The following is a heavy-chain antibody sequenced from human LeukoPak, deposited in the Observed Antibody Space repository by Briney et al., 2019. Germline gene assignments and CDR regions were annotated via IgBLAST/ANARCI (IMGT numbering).Heavy chain of an antibody. D-gene: IGHD6-13*01. CDR2: ISSSTIYI. V-gene: IGHV3-21*01. Sequence: PGGSLRLSCVASEFTFSSYSMNWVRQAPGKGLEWVSSISSSTIYIYYADSVKGRFTISRDNAKNSLYLQMNSLRAEDTAVYYCARGSLTSIAADFDYWGQGTLVTVSS. CDR3: ARGSLTSIAADFDY. J-gene: IGHJ4*02. CDR1: EFTFSSYS.